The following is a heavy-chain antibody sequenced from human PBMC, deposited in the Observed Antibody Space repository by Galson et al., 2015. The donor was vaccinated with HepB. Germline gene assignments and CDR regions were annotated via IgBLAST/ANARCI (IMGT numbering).Heavy chain of an antibody. D-gene: IGHD1-26*01. CDR2: ISSSGSTI. J-gene: IGHJ4*02. V-gene: IGHV3-11*01. CDR1: GFTFSDYY. CDR3: ARDRLAQIVGTTTGYFDY. Sequence: SLRLSCAASGFTFSDYYMSWIRQAPGKGLEWVSYISSSGSTIYYADSVKGRFTISRDNAKNSLYLQMHSLRAEDTAVYYCARDRLAQIVGTTTGYFDYWGQGTLVTVSS.